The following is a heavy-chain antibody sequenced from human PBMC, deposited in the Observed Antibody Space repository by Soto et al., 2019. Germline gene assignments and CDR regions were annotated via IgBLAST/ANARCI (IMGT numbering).Heavy chain of an antibody. V-gene: IGHV1-46*03. CDR2: INPSGGST. CDR1: GYRFTSYY. J-gene: IGHJ3*02. CDR3: ARGYCSSTSCYGGDAFDI. D-gene: IGHD2-2*01. Sequence: GASVKVSCTASGYRFTSYYMHWVRQAPGQGLEWMGIINPSGGSTSYAQKFQGRVTMTRDTSTSTVYMELSSLRSEDTAVYYCARGYCSSTSCYGGDAFDIWGQGTMVTVSS.